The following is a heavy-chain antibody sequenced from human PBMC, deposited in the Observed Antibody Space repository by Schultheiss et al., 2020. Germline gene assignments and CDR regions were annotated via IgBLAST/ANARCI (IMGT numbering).Heavy chain of an antibody. J-gene: IGHJ6*02. Sequence: GESLKISCAASGFTFSNAWMSWVRQAPGKGLEWVGRIKSKTDGGTTDYAAPVKGRFTISRDDSKNTLYLQMNSLKTEDTAVYYCTTTHSQGALTGYLGWRDYYYGMDVWGQGTTVTVSS. CDR1: GFTFSNAW. CDR3: TTTHSQGALTGYLGWRDYYYGMDV. D-gene: IGHD3-9*01. CDR2: IKSKTDGGTT. V-gene: IGHV3-15*01.